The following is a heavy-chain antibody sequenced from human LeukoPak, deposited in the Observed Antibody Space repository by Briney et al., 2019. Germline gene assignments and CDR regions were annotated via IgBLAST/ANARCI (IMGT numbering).Heavy chain of an antibody. CDR3: ARGGYDSYYYYMDV. CDR2: MYTSGST. V-gene: IGHV4-4*07. J-gene: IGHJ6*03. D-gene: IGHD3-3*01. Sequence: SETLSLTCTVSGDSISNYYWSWIRQPAGKGLEWIGRMYTSGSTNYNPSLKSRVTISVDTSKNQFSLKLSSVTAADTAVYYCARGGYDSYYYYMDVWGKGTTVTVSS. CDR1: GDSISNYY.